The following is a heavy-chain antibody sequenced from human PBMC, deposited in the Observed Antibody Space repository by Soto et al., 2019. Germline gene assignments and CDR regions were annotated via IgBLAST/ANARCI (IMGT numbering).Heavy chain of an antibody. V-gene: IGHV3-33*01. J-gene: IGHJ6*02. CDR3: ARDTAAAGTSRGYYYYGMDV. CDR2: IWYDGSNK. D-gene: IGHD6-13*01. Sequence: QVQLVESGGGVVQPGRSLRLSCAASGFAFSSYGMHWVRQAPGKGLEWVAVIWYDGSNKYYADSVKGRFTISRDNSKNTLYLQMNSRRAEDTAVYYCARDTAAAGTSRGYYYYGMDVWGQGTTVTVSS. CDR1: GFAFSSYG.